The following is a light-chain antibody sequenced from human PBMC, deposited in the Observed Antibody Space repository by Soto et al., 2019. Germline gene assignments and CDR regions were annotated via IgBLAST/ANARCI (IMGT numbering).Light chain of an antibody. J-gene: IGKJ1*01. Sequence: DIPMTQSPSSLSASVGDRVTITCRASQTVSTYLNWYAHKPGKAPKLLIYAASTLQSGVPSRFSGSGSGTDFTLTISSLQAEDFATYYCQQSYISPPTFGQGTKVEIK. CDR2: AAS. V-gene: IGKV1-39*01. CDR3: QQSYISPPT. CDR1: QTVSTY.